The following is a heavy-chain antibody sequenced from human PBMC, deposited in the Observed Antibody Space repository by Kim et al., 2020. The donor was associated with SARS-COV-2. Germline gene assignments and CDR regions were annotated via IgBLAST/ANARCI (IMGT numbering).Heavy chain of an antibody. Sequence: SETLSLTCTVSGGSISSSSYYWGWIRQPPGKGLEWIGSIYYSGSTYYNPTLESRVTISVDTSKNQFSLKLGSVTAADTAVYYCARGQRWYSSGGSCYNDYWGQGTLVTVSS. V-gene: IGHV4-39*07. D-gene: IGHD2-15*01. CDR1: GGSISSSSYY. CDR2: IYYSGST. CDR3: ARGQRWYSSGGSCYNDY. J-gene: IGHJ4*02.